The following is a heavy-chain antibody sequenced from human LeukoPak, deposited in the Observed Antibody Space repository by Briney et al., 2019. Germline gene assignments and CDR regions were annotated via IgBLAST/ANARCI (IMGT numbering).Heavy chain of an antibody. CDR3: ARGKPAHYGSGSLDY. CDR1: GGSITGYY. CDR2: IYTSDNT. V-gene: IGHV4-4*07. D-gene: IGHD3-10*01. Sequence: SETLSLTCTVSGGSITGYYWTWIRQPAEKGLEWIGRIYTSDNTIYNPSLRSRVTMSVDTSKNQFSLKLSSVTAADTAVYYCARGKPAHYGSGSLDYWGQGTLVTVSS. J-gene: IGHJ4*02.